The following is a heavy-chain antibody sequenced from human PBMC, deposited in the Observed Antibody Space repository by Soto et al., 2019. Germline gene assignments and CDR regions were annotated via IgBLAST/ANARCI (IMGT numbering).Heavy chain of an antibody. D-gene: IGHD3-10*01. V-gene: IGHV3-11*06. CDR3: ARDRGVGQPAGWFDP. J-gene: IGHJ5*02. Sequence: GGSLRLSWAASGFTFSDYYMSWIRQAPGKGLEWVSYISGSSIYTNYAGSVKGRFTVSRDNAKNSLYLQMSSLRAEDTDVYYCARDRGVGQPAGWFDPWGQGTLVTVSS. CDR2: ISGSSIYT. CDR1: GFTFSDYY.